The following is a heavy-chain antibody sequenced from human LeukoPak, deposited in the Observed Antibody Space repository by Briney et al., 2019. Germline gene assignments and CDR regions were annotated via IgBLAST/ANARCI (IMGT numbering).Heavy chain of an antibody. CDR3: ARDGGSGYYYYLDV. D-gene: IGHD3-10*01. CDR2: ISAYSGST. Sequence: ASVKVSCKASGYTLTSYGISWVRQAPGQGLEWMGWISAYSGSTNYAQKLQGRVTMTTDTSTSTAYMELRSLRSDDTAVYYCARDGGSGYYYYLDVWGKGTTVTVSS. CDR1: GYTLTSYG. J-gene: IGHJ6*03. V-gene: IGHV1-18*01.